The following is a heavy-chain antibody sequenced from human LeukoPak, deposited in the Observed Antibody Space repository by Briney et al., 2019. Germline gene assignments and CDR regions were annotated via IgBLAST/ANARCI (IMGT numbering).Heavy chain of an antibody. D-gene: IGHD4-17*01. CDR2: ISAYNGNT. V-gene: IGHV1-18*01. Sequence: ASVKVSCKASGYTFTSYGISWVRQAPGQGLEWMGWISAYNGNTNYAQKLQGRVTMTTDTSTSTAYMELRSLRSDDAAVYYCARDLGPYGDYDADYWGQGTLVTVSS. CDR1: GYTFTSYG. CDR3: ARDLGPYGDYDADY. J-gene: IGHJ4*02.